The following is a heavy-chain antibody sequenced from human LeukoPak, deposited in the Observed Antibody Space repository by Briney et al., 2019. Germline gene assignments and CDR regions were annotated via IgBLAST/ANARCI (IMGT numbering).Heavy chain of an antibody. CDR2: ISGSGGST. Sequence: GGSLRLSCAASGFTFSSYGMSWVRQAPGKGLEWVSAISGSGGSTYYADSVKGRFTISRDNSKNTLYLQMNSLRAEDTAVYYCARGKRSYGSYDSSGPFDYWGQGTLVTVSS. J-gene: IGHJ4*02. CDR1: GFTFSSYG. D-gene: IGHD3-22*01. V-gene: IGHV3-23*01. CDR3: ARGKRSYGSYDSSGPFDY.